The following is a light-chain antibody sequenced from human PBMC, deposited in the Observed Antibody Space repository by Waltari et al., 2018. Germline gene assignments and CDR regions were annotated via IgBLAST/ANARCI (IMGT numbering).Light chain of an antibody. CDR3: QQRHDWTLN. J-gene: IGKJ4*01. Sequence: EILLTQSPVTLSVSPGERATLSCKASQSVRSYLAWYQQKPGQAPRLLIYDASNRASGIPARFSGSGSGTDFTLTISNVEPEDFAVYYCQQRHDWTLNFGGGTKLEIK. CDR1: QSVRSY. V-gene: IGKV3-11*01. CDR2: DAS.